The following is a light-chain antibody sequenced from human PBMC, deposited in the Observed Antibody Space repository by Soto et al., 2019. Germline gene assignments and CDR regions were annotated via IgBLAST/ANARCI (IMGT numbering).Light chain of an antibody. CDR1: QSIDNRY. CDR3: QQYFGSSWT. Sequence: EIVLTQSPGTLSSSPGERATLSCRDSQSIDNRYLAWYQHKPGQAPRLLIYATSSRATGIPDRFGGSGSGTDFTLTINRLEPEVFAVYYCQQYFGSSWTFGQGTKVDIK. J-gene: IGKJ1*01. CDR2: ATS. V-gene: IGKV3-20*01.